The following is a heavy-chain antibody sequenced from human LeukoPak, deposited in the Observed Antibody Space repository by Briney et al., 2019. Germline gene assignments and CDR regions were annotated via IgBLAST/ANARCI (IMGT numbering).Heavy chain of an antibody. CDR2: IYYSGST. CDR3: ARSAYYDFWSGPTPAYYFDY. CDR1: GGSISSSSYY. D-gene: IGHD3-3*01. V-gene: IGHV4-39*01. J-gene: IGHJ4*02. Sequence: SETLSLTCTVSGGSISSSSYYWGWIRQPPGKGLEWIGSIYYSGSTYYNPSRKSRVTISVDTSKNQFSLKLSSVTAADTAVYYCARSAYYDFWSGPTPAYYFDYWGQGTLVTVSS.